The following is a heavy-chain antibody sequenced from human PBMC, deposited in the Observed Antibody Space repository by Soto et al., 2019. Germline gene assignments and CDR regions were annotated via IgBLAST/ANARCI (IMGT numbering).Heavy chain of an antibody. V-gene: IGHV4-59*08. Sequence: SDTLSLTCTVSGDSINSDYWSWVRQPPGMGLEWIGYIYNSGSTNYNPSLKSRVTMSLDPSKNQFSLKLSSVTAADTAVYYCARYLRNGLYYMDVWGEGTTVTVSS. CDR3: ARYLRNGLYYMDV. CDR2: IYNSGST. J-gene: IGHJ6*03. D-gene: IGHD3-3*01. CDR1: GDSINSDY.